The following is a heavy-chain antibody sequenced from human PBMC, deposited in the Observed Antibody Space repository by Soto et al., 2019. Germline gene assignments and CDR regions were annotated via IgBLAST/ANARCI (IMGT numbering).Heavy chain of an antibody. J-gene: IGHJ6*02. Sequence: PGGSLRLSCAASGFTFSSYAMHWVRQAPGKGLEWVAVISYDGSNKYYADSVKGRFTISRDNSKNTLYLQMNSLRAEDTAVYYCARDGYCSITSCYKEATYYYYGMDVCGQGTRVSVSS. D-gene: IGHD2-2*03. CDR3: ARDGYCSITSCYKEATYYYYGMDV. CDR2: ISYDGSNK. V-gene: IGHV3-30-3*01. CDR1: GFTFSSYA.